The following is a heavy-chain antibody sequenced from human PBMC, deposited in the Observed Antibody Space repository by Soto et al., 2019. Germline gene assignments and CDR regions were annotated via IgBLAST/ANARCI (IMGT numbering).Heavy chain of an antibody. V-gene: IGHV1-18*01. CDR3: AGVSGSTEGYTYAY. Sequence: ASVKVSCKASGYTSTSYGISWVRQAPGQGLEWMGWISAYNGNTNYAQKLQGRVTMTTDTSTSTAYMELNSLKTEDTAVYYCAGVSGSTEGYTYAYWGQGTLVTVSS. D-gene: IGHD5-18*01. J-gene: IGHJ4*02. CDR2: ISAYNGNT. CDR1: GYTSTSYG.